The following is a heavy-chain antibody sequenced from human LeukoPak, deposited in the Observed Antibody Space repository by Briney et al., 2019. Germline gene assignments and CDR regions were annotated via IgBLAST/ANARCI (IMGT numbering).Heavy chain of an antibody. CDR3: ARSYGGNWDLDY. V-gene: IGHV1-69*02. CDR2: IVPMFEEA. Sequence: SVKVSCKASGDTFSSNTYSWVRQAPGQGVEWMGRIVPMFEEAVYAQKFQGRVTITADKHTSTAYMELSSPRSEDTAIYYCARSYGGNWDLDYWGQGTRVTVFS. J-gene: IGHJ4*02. CDR1: GDTFSSNT. D-gene: IGHD4-23*01.